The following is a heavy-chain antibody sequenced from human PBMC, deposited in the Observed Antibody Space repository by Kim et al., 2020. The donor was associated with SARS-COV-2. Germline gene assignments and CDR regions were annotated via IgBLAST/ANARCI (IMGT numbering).Heavy chain of an antibody. CDR2: INTNTGNP. Sequence: ASVKVSCKASGYTFTSYAMNWVRQAPGQGLEWMGWINTNTGNPTYAQGFTGRFVFSLDTSVSTAYLQISSLKAEDTAVYYCAREGFTRLLWFGDNWFDPWGQGTLVTVSS. CDR3: AREGFTRLLWFGDNWFDP. J-gene: IGHJ5*02. CDR1: GYTFTSYA. V-gene: IGHV7-4-1*02. D-gene: IGHD3-10*01.